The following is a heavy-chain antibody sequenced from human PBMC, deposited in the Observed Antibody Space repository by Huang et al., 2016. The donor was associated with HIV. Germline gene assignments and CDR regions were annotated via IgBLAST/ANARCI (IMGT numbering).Heavy chain of an antibody. CDR2: ISYIGND. CDR3: ASRTTVTTTSNYHYFYMDV. V-gene: IGHV4-39*01. D-gene: IGHD4-17*01. Sequence: QLQLQESGPGLVKPSETLSLTCTVSGGSISSSSYYWGWIRQSPGKGLVWIGSISYIGNDYYNPSLKSRVTMSVDRSSNQFSLKLHSVTAADTAVYYCASRTTVTTTSNYHYFYMDVWGKGTTVIVSS. CDR1: GGSISSSSYY. J-gene: IGHJ6*03.